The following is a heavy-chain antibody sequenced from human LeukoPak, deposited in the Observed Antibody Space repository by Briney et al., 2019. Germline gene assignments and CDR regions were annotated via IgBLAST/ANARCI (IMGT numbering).Heavy chain of an antibody. D-gene: IGHD2-21*02. J-gene: IGHJ5*02. CDR3: ARVARGFGVVVTARLDP. V-gene: IGHV1-18*01. Sequence: ASVKVSCKASGHTFTSYGISWVRQAPGQGLEWMGWISAYNGNTNYAQKLQGRVTMTTDTSTSTAYMELRSLRSDDTAVYYCARVARGFGVVVTARLDPWSQGTLVTVSS. CDR1: GHTFTSYG. CDR2: ISAYNGNT.